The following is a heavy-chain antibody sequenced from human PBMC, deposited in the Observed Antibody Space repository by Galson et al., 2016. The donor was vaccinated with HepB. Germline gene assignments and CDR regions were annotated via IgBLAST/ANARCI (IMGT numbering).Heavy chain of an antibody. CDR2: IDWDDDE. CDR3: ARTRHLSYGSSGYFDF. CDR1: GFSLNTNGMC. V-gene: IGHV2-70*17. J-gene: IGHJ4*02. D-gene: IGHD3-22*01. Sequence: PALVKPTQTLTLTCTLSGFSLNTNGMCVTWIRQSPGQALEWLARIDWDDDEFYNRALRTRLTISKNTSENQVVLKMTNMDRVDTATYFCARTRHLSYGSSGYFDFWGQGILVTVSS.